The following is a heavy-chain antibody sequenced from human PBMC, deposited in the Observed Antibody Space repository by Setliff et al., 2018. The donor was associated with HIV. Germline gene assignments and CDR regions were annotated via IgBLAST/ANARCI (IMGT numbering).Heavy chain of an antibody. D-gene: IGHD6-13*01. CDR2: IDHSGST. CDR1: GGSFRGYY. V-gene: IGHV4-34*10. CDR3: ARGTKGSRWSVTRINWFDT. Sequence: KTSETLSLTCAVYGGSFRGYYWNWIRHSPDKGLEWIGEIDHSGSTTYNPSLRGRLIMSADTPKTQFSLNLTVLTAGDTAVYNCARGTKGSRWSVTRINWFDTWGQGTLVTVSS. J-gene: IGHJ5*02.